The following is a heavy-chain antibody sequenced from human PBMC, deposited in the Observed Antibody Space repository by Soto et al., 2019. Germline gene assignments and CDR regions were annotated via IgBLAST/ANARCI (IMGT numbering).Heavy chain of an antibody. CDR2: IYSDEDK. V-gene: IGHV2-5*02. Sequence: QITLKESGPALVKPTQTLTLTCTFSGFSLTINRVGVGWIRQPPGKALEWLALIYSDEDKRYSPSLKSRLTITQGPSEIQVVLRMTNMDPVDTATYYCAHSSYAYGLPGDFWGQGTPVTVSS. CDR3: AHSSYAYGLPGDF. CDR1: GFSLTINRVG. D-gene: IGHD3-16*01. J-gene: IGHJ4*02.